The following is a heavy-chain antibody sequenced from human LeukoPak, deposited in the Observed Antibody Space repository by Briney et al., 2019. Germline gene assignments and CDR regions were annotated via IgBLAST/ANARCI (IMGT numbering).Heavy chain of an antibody. CDR3: GKDEQCFGMQTSH. CDR2: ITGSGGST. V-gene: IGHV3-23*01. Sequence: GGSLRLSCAASGFDFSSYAVSWVRQAPGKRLERVSAITGSGGSTYYADSVKGRFTVSRDNPRNTLYLQMNSLRAEDTAVYYCGKDEQCFGMQTSHWGQGTLVTVSS. CDR1: GFDFSSYA. D-gene: IGHD6-19*01. J-gene: IGHJ4*02.